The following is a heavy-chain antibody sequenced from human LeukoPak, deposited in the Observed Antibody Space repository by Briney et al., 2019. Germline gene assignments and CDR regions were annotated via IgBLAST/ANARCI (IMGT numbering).Heavy chain of an antibody. D-gene: IGHD1-7*01. CDR3: ARDRVWNYVWGSYYYYGMDV. J-gene: IGHJ6*02. CDR1: GDSVSSNSAA. CDR2: TYYRSKWYN. Sequence: SQTLSLTCALSGDSVSSNSAAWNWIRQSPSRGLEWLGRTYYRSKWYNDYAVSVKSRITINPDTSKNQFSLQLNSVTPEDTAVYYCARDRVWNYVWGSYYYYGMDVWGQGTTVTVSS. V-gene: IGHV6-1*01.